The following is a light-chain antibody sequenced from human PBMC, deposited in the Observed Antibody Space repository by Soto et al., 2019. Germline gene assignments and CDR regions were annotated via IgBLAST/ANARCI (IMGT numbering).Light chain of an antibody. CDR1: SSDVGGYNY. CDR2: EVS. CDR3: SSYTRSSSLV. V-gene: IGLV2-14*01. J-gene: IGLJ2*01. Sequence: QSVLTQPASVSGSPGQSITISCTGTSSDVGGYNYVSWYQQHPGKAPKLMIYEVSNRPSGVSNRFSGSKSGNTASLTISGLQAEDEADYYCSSYTRSSSLVFGGWTKVTVL.